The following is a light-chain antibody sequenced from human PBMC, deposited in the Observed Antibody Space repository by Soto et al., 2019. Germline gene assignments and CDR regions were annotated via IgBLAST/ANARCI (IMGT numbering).Light chain of an antibody. V-gene: IGKV3-20*01. J-gene: IGKJ1*01. CDR1: QSVTSNY. CDR2: GVS. Sequence: EIVLTQSPGTLSLSPGERATLSCRASQSVTSNYLAWYQPKPGQAPRLLMYGVSSRATGIPDRFSGSGSGTDFNLTISRLEHEDFAVYYCEQYGCSHRTFGQGTKVEIK. CDR3: EQYGCSHRT.